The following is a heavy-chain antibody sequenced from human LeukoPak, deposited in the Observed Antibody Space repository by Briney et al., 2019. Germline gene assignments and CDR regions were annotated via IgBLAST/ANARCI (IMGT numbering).Heavy chain of an antibody. CDR3: ARLPYYYDSSGYSDY. J-gene: IGHJ4*02. D-gene: IGHD3-22*01. CDR2: IYTSGST. Sequence: SETLSLTCSVSGGSISSYYWSWIRQPAGKGLEWIGRIYTSGSTNYNPSLKSRVTMSVDTSKNQFSLKLSSVTAADTAVYYCARLPYYYDSSGYSDYWGQGTLVTVSS. V-gene: IGHV4-4*07. CDR1: GGSISSYY.